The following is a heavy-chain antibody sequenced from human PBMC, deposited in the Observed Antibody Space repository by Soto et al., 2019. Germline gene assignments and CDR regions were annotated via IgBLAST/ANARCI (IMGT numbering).Heavy chain of an antibody. Sequence: QVQLVQSGAEVKKPGSSVKVSCRAPGGSFSTYAISWVRQAPGQGLEWMGGIIPIFRRPHYGQKFQARVTLTADESTTTAYMALRNLRSEDTAVYYCARDKARVELGGTYYYGMEVWGQGTTVTVSS. J-gene: IGHJ6*02. CDR1: GGSFSTYA. CDR3: ARDKARVELGGTYYYGMEV. V-gene: IGHV1-69*12. D-gene: IGHD1-26*01. CDR2: IIPIFRRP.